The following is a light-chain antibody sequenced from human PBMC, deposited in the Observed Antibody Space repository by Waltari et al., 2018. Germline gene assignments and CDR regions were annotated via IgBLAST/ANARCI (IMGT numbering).Light chain of an antibody. J-gene: IGLJ2*01. V-gene: IGLV2-14*01. Sequence: QSVLPQPASVSGSPGPPITISCPGPHSPIGSYTYASWYHQYPGKAPKLIIYELTWRPSGVSTRFSGSKSGNTASLTISGLQADDEADYFCSSYTGRGTVIFGRGTMVTVL. CDR3: SSYTGRGTVI. CDR1: HSPIGSYTY. CDR2: ELT.